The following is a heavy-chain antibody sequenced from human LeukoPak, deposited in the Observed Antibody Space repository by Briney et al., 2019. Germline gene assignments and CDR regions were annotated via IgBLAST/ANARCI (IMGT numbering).Heavy chain of an antibody. Sequence: SETLSLTCTVYGGSISSYYWSWIRQPPGKGLEWIGYIYYSGSTNYNPSLKSRVTISVDTSKNQFSLKLSSVTAADTAVYYCASAYYDILTGYPDAFDIWGQGTMVTVSS. D-gene: IGHD3-9*01. CDR1: GGSISSYY. CDR2: IYYSGST. J-gene: IGHJ3*02. V-gene: IGHV4-59*08. CDR3: ASAYYDILTGYPDAFDI.